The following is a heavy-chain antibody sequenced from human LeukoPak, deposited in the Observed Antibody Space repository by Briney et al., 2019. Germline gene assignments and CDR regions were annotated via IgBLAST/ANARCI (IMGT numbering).Heavy chain of an antibody. D-gene: IGHD1-26*01. CDR1: GFTFSSYA. V-gene: IGHV3-23*01. CDR3: AKFGGVGATTENFDY. Sequence: GGSLRLSCAASGFTFSSYAMSWVRQAPGKGLEWVSAISGSGGSTYYADSVKGRFTISRDNSKNTLYLRMNSLRAEDTAVYYCAKFGGVGATTENFDYWGQGTLVTVSS. J-gene: IGHJ4*02. CDR2: ISGSGGST.